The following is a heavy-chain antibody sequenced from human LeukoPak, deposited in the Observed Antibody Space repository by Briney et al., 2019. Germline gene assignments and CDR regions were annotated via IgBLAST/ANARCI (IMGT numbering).Heavy chain of an antibody. D-gene: IGHD6-13*01. J-gene: IGHJ5*02. CDR1: GFTFDDYA. Sequence: GGSLRLSCAASGFTFDDYAMHWVRQAPGKGLEWVSLISWDGGSTYYADSVKGRFTISRDNSKNSLYLQMNSLRAEDTALYYCAKDIWYSSSWYCPEFDRRGQGTLVTVSS. CDR2: ISWDGGST. V-gene: IGHV3-43D*03. CDR3: AKDIWYSSSWYCPEFDR.